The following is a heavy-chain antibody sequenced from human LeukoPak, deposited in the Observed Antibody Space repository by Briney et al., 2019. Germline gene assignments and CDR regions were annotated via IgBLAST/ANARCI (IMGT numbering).Heavy chain of an antibody. CDR3: ARDLGQYYDTSDNWFDP. D-gene: IGHD3-22*01. CDR1: GFTFNSYA. J-gene: IGHJ5*02. V-gene: IGHV3-23*01. CDR2: LSGSGGST. Sequence: GGSLRLSCAASGFTFNSYAMSWVRQAPGKGLEWVSVLSGSGGSTYYADSVKGRFTISRDNAKNTLNLQMNSLRAEDTAVYYCARDLGQYYDTSDNWFDPWGQGTLVTVSS.